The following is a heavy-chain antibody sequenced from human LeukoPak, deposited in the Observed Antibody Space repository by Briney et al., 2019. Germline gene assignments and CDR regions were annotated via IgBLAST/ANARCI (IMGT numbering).Heavy chain of an antibody. CDR1: GFTFSSYA. D-gene: IGHD3-10*02. V-gene: IGHV3-23*01. CDR3: AKDFVPAAMFAWFDD. CDR2: ISVSGGGT. J-gene: IGHJ4*02. Sequence: GGSLRLSCAASGFTFSSYAMNWVRQAPGKGLEWVSVISVSGGGTFYADSVKGRFTISRDNSKNTLYLQMNRLRAEDTAVYYCAKDFVPAAMFAWFDDWGQGTLVTVSS.